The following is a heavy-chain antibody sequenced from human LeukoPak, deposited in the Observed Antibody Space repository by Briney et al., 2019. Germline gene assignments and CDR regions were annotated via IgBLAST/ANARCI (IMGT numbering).Heavy chain of an antibody. CDR1: GLTFSTDT. D-gene: IGHD5-18*01. V-gene: IGHV3-21*01. Sequence: GGSLRLCCAASGLTFSTDTMNWVGQAPGKRLEWVASIGSGGRHIHYADSVKGRFTISRDNAKNSLYLQMNSLRAEDTAVYYCARSAYTYGFDYWVQGALVTVSS. CDR3: ARSAYTYGFDY. CDR2: IGSGGRHI. J-gene: IGHJ4*02.